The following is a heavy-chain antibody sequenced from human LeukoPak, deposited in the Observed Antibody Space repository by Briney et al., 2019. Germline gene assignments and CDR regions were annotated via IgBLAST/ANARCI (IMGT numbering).Heavy chain of an antibody. CDR3: AKDRLGGPYFFHY. Sequence: GGSLRLSCAASGFTVSSNDMSWVRQAPGKGLECISVIYSGGSTDYADSVKGRLTISRDNSKNTLYLQMNSLRAEDTAVYFCAKDRLGGPYFFHYWGQGTLVTVSS. D-gene: IGHD3-16*01. V-gene: IGHV3-53*01. CDR2: IYSGGST. J-gene: IGHJ4*02. CDR1: GFTVSSND.